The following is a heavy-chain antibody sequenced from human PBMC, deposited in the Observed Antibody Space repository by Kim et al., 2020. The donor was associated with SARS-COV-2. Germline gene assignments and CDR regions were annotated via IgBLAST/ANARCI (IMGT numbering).Heavy chain of an antibody. CDR1: GFTFSSYA. CDR3: ARAYGGSYLTAFDY. J-gene: IGHJ4*02. V-gene: IGHV3-30*04. Sequence: GGSLRLSCAASGFTFSSYAMHWVRQAPGKGLEWVAVISYDGSNKYYADSVKGRFTISRDNSKNTLYLQMNSLRAEDTALYYCARAYGGSYLTAFDYWGQGTLVTVSS. D-gene: IGHD1-26*01. CDR2: ISYDGSNK.